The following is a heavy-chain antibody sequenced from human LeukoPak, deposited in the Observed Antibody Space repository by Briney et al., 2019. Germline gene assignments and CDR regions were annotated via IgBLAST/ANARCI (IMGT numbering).Heavy chain of an antibody. CDR2: ISYDGSNK. Sequence: PGGSLRLSCAASGFTFSSYAMHWVRQAPGKGLEWVAVISYDGSNKYYADSVKGRFTISRDNSKNTLYLQMKSLRAEDTAVYYCARGAIFGVVIIYYGMDVWGQGTTVTVSS. V-gene: IGHV3-30-3*01. D-gene: IGHD3-3*01. CDR3: ARGAIFGVVIIYYGMDV. J-gene: IGHJ6*02. CDR1: GFTFSSYA.